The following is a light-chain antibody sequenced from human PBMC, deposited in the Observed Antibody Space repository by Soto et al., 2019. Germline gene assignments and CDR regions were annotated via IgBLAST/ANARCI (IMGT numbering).Light chain of an antibody. Sequence: DVVMTQSPLSLPVPLGQPASISCRSSQGLVLSDGNTYLSWFHQRPGQSPRRLIYMISDRASGVSYRFSGSGVGTDFTLKISGLEAEDVGVYYCMQSAHWPGTFGPGTKLEV. CDR1: QGLVLSDGNTY. V-gene: IGKV2-30*01. J-gene: IGKJ1*01. CDR3: MQSAHWPGT. CDR2: MIS.